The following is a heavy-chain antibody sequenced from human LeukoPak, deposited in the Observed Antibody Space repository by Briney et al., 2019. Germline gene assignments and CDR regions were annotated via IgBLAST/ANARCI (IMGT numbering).Heavy chain of an antibody. CDR2: INPNSGGT. J-gene: IGHJ4*02. CDR3: ARGGYYYDSSGYSHLPDY. CDR1: GYTFTGYY. V-gene: IGHV1-2*06. D-gene: IGHD3-22*01. Sequence: ASVKVSCKASGYTFTGYYMHWVRQAPGQGLEWMGRINPNSGGTNYAQKFQGRVTMTRDTSISTAYMELSRLRSDDTAVYYCARGGYYYDSSGYSHLPDYWGQGTLVTVSA.